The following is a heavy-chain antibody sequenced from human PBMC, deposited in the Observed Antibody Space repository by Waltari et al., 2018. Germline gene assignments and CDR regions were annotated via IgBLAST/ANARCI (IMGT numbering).Heavy chain of an antibody. D-gene: IGHD7-27*01. V-gene: IGHV5-51*01. CDR1: GYSFANYW. J-gene: IGHJ4*02. Sequence: EVQLLQSGAEVKKPGESLKISCKISGYSFANYWIGWVRQMPGKGLEWMGLIYPGDSDTTYSPSFQGQVTISADMSNDTAYLQWSSLKASDTAIYYCARPVGWLQPTGGQSFDYWGQGTLVTVSS. CDR2: IYPGDSDT. CDR3: ARPVGWLQPTGGQSFDY.